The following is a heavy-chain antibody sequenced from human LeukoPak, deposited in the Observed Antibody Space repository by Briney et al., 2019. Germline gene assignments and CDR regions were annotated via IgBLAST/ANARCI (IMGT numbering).Heavy chain of an antibody. J-gene: IGHJ5*02. CDR1: GGSISSGSYY. V-gene: IGHV4-39*07. D-gene: IGHD2-2*01. CDR2: IYYSGST. CDR3: ARDVVPAAMYEYNWFDP. Sequence: SETLSLTCTVSGGSISSGSYYWGWIRQPPGKGLEWIGSIYYSGSTYYNPSLKSRVTISVDTSKNQFSLKLSSVTAADTAVYYCARDVVPAAMYEYNWFDPWGQGTLVTVSS.